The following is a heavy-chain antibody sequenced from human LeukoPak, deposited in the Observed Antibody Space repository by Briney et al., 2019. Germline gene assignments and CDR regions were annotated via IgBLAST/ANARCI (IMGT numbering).Heavy chain of an antibody. V-gene: IGHV6-1*01. CDR1: GDSVSSNSAT. J-gene: IGHJ4*02. D-gene: IGHD6-6*01. Sequence: SQTLSLTCAISGDSVSSNSATWNWIRQSPSRGLEWLGRTYYRSKWYNDYAVSVKGRISINPATSKNHFSLQLNSVTPEDTAVYYCASYTNSRTYFDNWGQGTLVTVSS. CDR3: ASYTNSRTYFDN. CDR2: TYYRSKWYN.